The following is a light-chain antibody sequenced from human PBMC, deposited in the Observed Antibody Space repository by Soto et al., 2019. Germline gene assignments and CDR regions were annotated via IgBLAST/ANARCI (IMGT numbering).Light chain of an antibody. CDR3: QHYNSYSEA. CDR2: KAS. Sequence: DIPMNQSPSTLSASVGDTVTIPCRASQSISSWLAWYQQKPGKAPKLLIYKASSLESGVPSRFSGSGSGTEFTLTISSLQPDDFATYYCQHYNSYSEAFGQGTNVDIK. J-gene: IGKJ1*01. CDR1: QSISSW. V-gene: IGKV1-5*03.